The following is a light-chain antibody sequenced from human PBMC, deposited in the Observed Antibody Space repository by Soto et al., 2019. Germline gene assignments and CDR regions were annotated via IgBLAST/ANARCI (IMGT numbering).Light chain of an antibody. J-gene: IGKJ5*01. CDR3: QQYNNWPPT. V-gene: IGKV3D-15*01. Sequence: EIVLTQSPATLSLSPGERATLSCRASQSVNTKLAWYQQKPGQAPRLLMYDASTRATDIPARFSGSGSGTEFTLSISSLQSEDFAIYYCQQYNNWPPTFGQGTRLEIK. CDR2: DAS. CDR1: QSVNTK.